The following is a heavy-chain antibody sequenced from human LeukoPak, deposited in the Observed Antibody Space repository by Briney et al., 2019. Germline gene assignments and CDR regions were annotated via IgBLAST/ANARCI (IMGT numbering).Heavy chain of an antibody. CDR1: GFTFSSYW. CDR3: ARENSGSYYDWYFDL. D-gene: IGHD1-26*01. CDR2: IKQDGSEK. V-gene: IGHV3-7*01. J-gene: IGHJ2*01. Sequence: GGSLRLSCAASGFTFSSYWMSWVRQAPGKGLEWVANIKQDGSEKYYVDSVKGRFTISRDNAKNSLYLQMNSLRAEDTAVYYCARENSGSYYDWYFDLWGRGTLVTVSS.